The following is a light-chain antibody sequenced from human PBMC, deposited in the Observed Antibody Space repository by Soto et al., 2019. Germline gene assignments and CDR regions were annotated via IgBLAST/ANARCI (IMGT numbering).Light chain of an antibody. CDR2: GNT. V-gene: IGLV1-40*01. CDR3: QSYDSSLIGGI. CDR1: SSNIGAQYD. Sequence: QSVLTQPPSVSGAPGQRATISCTGSSSNIGAQYDVHWYQQLPGTAPKLLIYGNTNRPSGVPDRFSGSKSGTSASLTITGLQAEDEADYYCQSYDSSLIGGIFGGGTKLTVL. J-gene: IGLJ2*01.